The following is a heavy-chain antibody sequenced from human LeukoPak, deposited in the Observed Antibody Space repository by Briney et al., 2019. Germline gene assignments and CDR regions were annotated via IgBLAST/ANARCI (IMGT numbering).Heavy chain of an antibody. CDR3: ASRYTIFGVATFDY. V-gene: IGHV4-39*01. CDR1: WGYLRSRRYY. J-gene: IGHJ4*02. Sequence: KFSDTLSLTCTVCWGYLRSRRYYWGWLPPPPGKGLYWFGGLFYCGSTYYTPSLKSRDTISGDTPKNQFSLRLNSGTAADTAVYYCASRYTIFGVATFDYWGQGTLVTVSS. CDR2: LFYCGST. D-gene: IGHD3-3*01.